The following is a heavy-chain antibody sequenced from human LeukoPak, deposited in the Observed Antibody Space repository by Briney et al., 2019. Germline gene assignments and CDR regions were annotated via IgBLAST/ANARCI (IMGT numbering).Heavy chain of an antibody. J-gene: IGHJ4*02. CDR3: AKRAAIAVAAPYYFDY. CDR2: IFGSGGSA. Sequence: GGSLRLSCAASGFTFSSYAMYWVRQAPGKGLEWVSGIFGSGGSAHYADSVKGRFTISRDNSKNTLYLQMNSLRAEDTAVYYCAKRAAIAVAAPYYFDYWGQGTLVTVSS. CDR1: GFTFSSYA. D-gene: IGHD6-19*01. V-gene: IGHV3-23*01.